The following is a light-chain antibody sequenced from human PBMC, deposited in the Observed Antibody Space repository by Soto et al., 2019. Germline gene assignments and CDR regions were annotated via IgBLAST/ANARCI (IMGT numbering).Light chain of an antibody. CDR3: SSYASSTSLYV. J-gene: IGLJ1*01. Sequence: QSVLTQPASVSGSPGQSITISCTGTSSDVGGHKYVSWYQHHPGKAPKLLIYEVNNRPSGVSNRFSGSKSGDTASLTISGLQAEDEADYYCSSYASSTSLYVFGTGTRSPS. CDR2: EVN. V-gene: IGLV2-14*01. CDR1: SSDVGGHKY.